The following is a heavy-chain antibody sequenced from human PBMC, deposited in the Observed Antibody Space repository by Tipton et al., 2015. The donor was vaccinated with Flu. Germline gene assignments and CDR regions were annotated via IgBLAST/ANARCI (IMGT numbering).Heavy chain of an antibody. Sequence: SLRLSCAASGFTFDDYAMHWVRQAPGKGLEWVSGISWNSGSIGYADSVKGRITISRDNAKNSLYLQMNSLRAEDTALYYCAKDGRTLYGSSLDYWGQGTLVTVSS. CDR2: ISWNSGSI. CDR1: GFTFDDYA. J-gene: IGHJ4*02. CDR3: AKDGRTLYGSSLDY. D-gene: IGHD6-13*01. V-gene: IGHV3-9*01.